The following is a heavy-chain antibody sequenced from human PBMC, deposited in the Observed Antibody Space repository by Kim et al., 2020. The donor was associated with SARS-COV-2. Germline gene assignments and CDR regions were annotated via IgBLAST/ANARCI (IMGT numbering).Heavy chain of an antibody. CDR3: AAGGTVVPATQDYFEY. V-gene: IGHV1-58*01. J-gene: IGHJ4*02. CDR2: IVVGSGNT. CDR1: GFTFTSSA. Sequence: SVKVSCKASGFTFTSSAVQWVRQARGQRLEWIGWIVVGSGNTNYAQKFQERVTITMDMSTSTAYMEPSSLRSEDTAVYYCAAGGTVVPATQDYFEYWGQGTLVTVSS. D-gene: IGHD2-2*01.